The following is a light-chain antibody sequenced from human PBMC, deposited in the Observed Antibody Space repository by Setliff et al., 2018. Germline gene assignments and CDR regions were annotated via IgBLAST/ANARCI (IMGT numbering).Light chain of an antibody. Sequence: QSVLAQPASVSGSPGQSITISCAGTNSDVGAYNYVSWYQRHPGEAPKLLLYDVSNRPSGISHRFSGSKSGSTASLTISGLQAEDEADYFYSSYTNSRTVIFGGGTKVTVL. CDR1: NSDVGAYNY. CDR2: DVS. V-gene: IGLV2-14*03. J-gene: IGLJ2*01. CDR3: SSYTNSRTVI.